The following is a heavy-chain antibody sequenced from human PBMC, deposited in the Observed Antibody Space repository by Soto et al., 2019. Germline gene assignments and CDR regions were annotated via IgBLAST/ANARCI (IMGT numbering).Heavy chain of an antibody. V-gene: IGHV3-9*01. Sequence: EVQLVESGGGLVQPGRSLRLSCAASGFTFDDYAMHWVRQAPGKGLEWVSGISWNSGSIGYADSVKGRFTISRDNAKNSLYLQMNSLRAEDTALYYCAKDKQLVPTYYFDYWGQGTLVTVSS. CDR3: AKDKQLVPTYYFDY. CDR1: GFTFDDYA. D-gene: IGHD6-13*01. J-gene: IGHJ4*02. CDR2: ISWNSGSI.